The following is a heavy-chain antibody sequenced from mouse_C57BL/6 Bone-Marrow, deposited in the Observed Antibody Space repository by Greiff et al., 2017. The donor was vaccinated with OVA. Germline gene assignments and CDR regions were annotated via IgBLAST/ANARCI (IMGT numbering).Heavy chain of an antibody. CDR2: INPSSGYT. J-gene: IGHJ4*01. V-gene: IGHV1-4*01. CDR1: GYTFTSYT. CDR3: ASRLRCYAMDY. Sequence: VKLQESGAELARPGASVKMSCKASGYTFTSYTMHWVKQRPGQGLEWIGYINPSSGYTKYNQKFKDKATLTADKSSSTAYMQLSSLTSEDSAVYNCASRLRCYAMDYWGQGTAVTVSA. D-gene: IGHD1-1*01.